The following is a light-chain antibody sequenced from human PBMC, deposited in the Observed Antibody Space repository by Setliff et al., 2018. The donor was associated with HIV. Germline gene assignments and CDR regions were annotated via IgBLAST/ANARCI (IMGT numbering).Light chain of an antibody. CDR3: QQFKSFPFT. J-gene: IGKJ4*01. Sequence: AIQLTQSPSSLSASVGDRVTITCRASQDINSALAWYLQKPGKAPKLLIYGASSLESGVPSRFSGSGSGTDFTLTISSLQPEDFATYYCQQFKSFPFTFGGGTKVDIK. V-gene: IGKV1-13*02. CDR1: QDINSA. CDR2: GAS.